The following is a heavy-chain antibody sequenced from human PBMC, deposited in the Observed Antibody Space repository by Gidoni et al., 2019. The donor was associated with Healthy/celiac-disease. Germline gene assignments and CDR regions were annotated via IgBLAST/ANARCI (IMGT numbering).Heavy chain of an antibody. CDR2: ISWNSGSI. Sequence: EVQLVESGGGLVQPGRSLRLSCAASGFTFDDYAMHWVRQAPGKGLGWVSGISWNSGSIGYADSVKGRFTISRDNAKNSLYLQMNSLRAEDTALYYCAKDLRNYYYYGMDVWGQGTTVTVSS. V-gene: IGHV3-9*01. CDR1: GFTFDDYA. CDR3: AKDLRNYYYYGMDV. J-gene: IGHJ6*02.